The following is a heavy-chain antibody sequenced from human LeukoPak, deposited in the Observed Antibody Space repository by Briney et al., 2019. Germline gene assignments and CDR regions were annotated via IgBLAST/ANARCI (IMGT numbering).Heavy chain of an antibody. V-gene: IGHV3-48*01. CDR1: GFTFSSYS. Sequence: GGSLRLSCEASGFTFSSYSMNWARQAPGKGLEWVSYISSSSSSIYYADSVKGRFTISRDNAKNSLDLQMNSLRAEDTAVYYCARDAGLVLVEGRIYYFDYWGQGTLVTVSS. CDR3: ARDAGLVLVEGRIYYFDY. CDR2: ISSSSSSI. J-gene: IGHJ4*02. D-gene: IGHD2/OR15-2a*01.